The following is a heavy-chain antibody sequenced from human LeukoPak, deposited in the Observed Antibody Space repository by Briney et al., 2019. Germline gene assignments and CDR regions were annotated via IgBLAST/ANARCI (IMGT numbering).Heavy chain of an antibody. CDR3: ARDQPPTGYFDY. Sequence: SETLSLTCTVSGDSIYSSYWTWIRQPAGKGLEWIGRVYTSGNTKYNPSLKSRVTISVDKSKNQFSLKVNSVTAADTAVPYCARDQPPTGYFDYWGQGALVTVSS. CDR1: GDSIYSSY. J-gene: IGHJ4*02. D-gene: IGHD4-11*01. CDR2: VYTSGNT. V-gene: IGHV4-4*07.